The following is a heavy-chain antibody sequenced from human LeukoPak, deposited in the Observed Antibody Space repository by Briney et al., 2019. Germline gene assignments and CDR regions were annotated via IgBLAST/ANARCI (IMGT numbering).Heavy chain of an antibody. D-gene: IGHD3-10*01. Sequence: SETLSLTCAVYGGSFSGYYWSWIRQPPGKGLEWIGEINHSGSTNYNPSLKSRVTISVDTSKNQFSLKLSSVTAADTAVYYCASHPAITMARGYYYMDVWGKGTTVTISS. CDR3: ASHPAITMARGYYYMDV. CDR2: INHSGST. V-gene: IGHV4-34*01. J-gene: IGHJ6*03. CDR1: GGSFSGYY.